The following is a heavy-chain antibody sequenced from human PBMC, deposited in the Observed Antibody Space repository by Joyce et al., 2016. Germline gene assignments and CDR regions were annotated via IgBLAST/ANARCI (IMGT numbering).Heavy chain of an antibody. D-gene: IGHD3-10*01. CDR3: ARARRGIILARGEMGEYLQH. CDR1: GGSLSGYY. V-gene: IGHV4-34*01. CDR2: VNDRGRT. J-gene: IGHJ1*01. Sequence: QVQLQEWGAGLLKPSETLSLTCAVYGGSLSGYYWSWIRQSPGRGPEWIGEVNDRGRTNYNPSLKSGATTSMDTSKNQVSLRLTTVTAADTAVYFCARARRGIILARGEMGEYLQHWGRGTVVIVSS.